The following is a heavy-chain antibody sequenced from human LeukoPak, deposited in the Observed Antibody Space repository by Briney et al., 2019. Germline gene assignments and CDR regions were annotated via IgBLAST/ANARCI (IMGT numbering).Heavy chain of an antibody. D-gene: IGHD3/OR15-3a*01. Sequence: PSQTLSLTCAVSGGSISSGGYSWSWIRQPPGKGLEWIGYIYHSGSTYYNPSLKSRVTISVDRSKNQFSLKLSSVTAADTAVYYCVRAGWTYEFVYWGQGTLVTVSS. CDR2: IYHSGST. CDR3: VRAGWTYEFVY. V-gene: IGHV4-30-2*01. J-gene: IGHJ4*02. CDR1: GGSISSGGYS.